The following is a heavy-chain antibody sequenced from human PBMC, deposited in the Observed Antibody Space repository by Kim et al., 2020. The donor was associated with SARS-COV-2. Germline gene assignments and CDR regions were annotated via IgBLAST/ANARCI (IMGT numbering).Heavy chain of an antibody. CDR3: AKDQEGGCYGDYGGHNIDAFDI. J-gene: IGHJ3*02. V-gene: IGHV3-23*01. D-gene: IGHD4-17*01. CDR1: GFTFSSYA. CDR2: ISGSGGST. Sequence: GGSLRLSCAASGFTFSSYAMSWVRQAPGKGLEWVSAISGSGGSTYYADAVKGRFTISRDNSKNTLYLQMNSLRAEDTAVYYCAKDQEGGCYGDYGGHNIDAFDIWGQGTMVTVSS.